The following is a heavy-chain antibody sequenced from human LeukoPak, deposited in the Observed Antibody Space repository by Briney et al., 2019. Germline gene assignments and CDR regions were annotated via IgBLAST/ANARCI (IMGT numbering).Heavy chain of an antibody. CDR2: ISSSGSTI. Sequence: GGSLRLSCAASGFTFSDYYMIGIRQAPGKGREGVLYISSSGSTIYYADSVKGRFTISRDNAKNSLYLQMNSLRAEDTAVYYCAREVGYYYDSSGYLDYWGQGTLVTVSS. CDR1: GFTFSDYY. V-gene: IGHV3-11*01. J-gene: IGHJ4*02. CDR3: AREVGYYYDSSGYLDY. D-gene: IGHD3-22*01.